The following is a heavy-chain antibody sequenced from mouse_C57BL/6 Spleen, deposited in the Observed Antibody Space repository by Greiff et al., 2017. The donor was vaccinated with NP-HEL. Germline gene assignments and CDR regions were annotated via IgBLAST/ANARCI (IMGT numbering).Heavy chain of an antibody. CDR3: ARSYGSWYFDV. Sequence: QVQLQQSGPELVKPGASVKISCKASGYAFSSSWMNWVKQRPGKGLEWIGRIYPGDGDTNYNGKFKGKATLTADKSSSTAYMQLSSLTSEDSAVYFCARSYGSWYFDVWGTGTTVTVAS. J-gene: IGHJ1*03. CDR1: GYAFSSSW. CDR2: IYPGDGDT. D-gene: IGHD2-2*01. V-gene: IGHV1-82*01.